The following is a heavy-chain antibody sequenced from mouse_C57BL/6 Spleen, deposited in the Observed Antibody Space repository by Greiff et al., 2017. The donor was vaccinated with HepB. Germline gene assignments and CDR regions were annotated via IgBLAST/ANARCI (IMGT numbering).Heavy chain of an antibody. D-gene: IGHD1-1*01. CDR1: GFTFSNYW. CDR3: IYGSRGGYFDV. Sequence: EVNVVESGGGLVQPGGSMKLSCVASGFTFSNYWMNWVRQSPEKGLEWVAQIRLKSDNYATHYAESVKGRFTISRDDSKSSVYLQMINLRAEDTGIYYCIYGSRGGYFDVWGTGTTVTVSS. V-gene: IGHV6-3*01. J-gene: IGHJ1*03. CDR2: IRLKSDNYAT.